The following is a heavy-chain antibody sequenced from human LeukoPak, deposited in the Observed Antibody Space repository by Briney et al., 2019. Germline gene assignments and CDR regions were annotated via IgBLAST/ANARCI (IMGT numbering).Heavy chain of an antibody. CDR1: XXXXXSXX. CDR2: ISSSSSYI. D-gene: IGHD5-18*01. J-gene: IGHJ4*02. V-gene: IGHV3-21*01. Sequence: GGXLXXXXXXXXXXXXSXXMNWVXQAPGKWLEWVSSISSSSSYIYYADSVKGRFTISRDNAKNSLYLQMNSLRAEDTAVYYCARGGYGPRALYYFDYWGQGTLVTVSS. CDR3: ARGGYGPRALYYFDY.